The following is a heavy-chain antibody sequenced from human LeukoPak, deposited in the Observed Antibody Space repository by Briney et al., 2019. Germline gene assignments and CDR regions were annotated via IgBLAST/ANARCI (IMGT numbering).Heavy chain of an antibody. CDR2: MNPNSGNT. J-gene: IGHJ4*02. Sequence: GASVKVSCKASGYTFTSYDINWVRQSAGQGLEWMGWMNPNSGNTGYAQKFQGRVTITRNTSISTAYMELSSLRSEDTAVYYCARGGPTTYYYDSSGTLPEDYWGQGPLVTVSS. D-gene: IGHD3-22*01. CDR1: GYTFTSYD. V-gene: IGHV1-8*03. CDR3: ARGGPTTYYYDSSGTLPEDY.